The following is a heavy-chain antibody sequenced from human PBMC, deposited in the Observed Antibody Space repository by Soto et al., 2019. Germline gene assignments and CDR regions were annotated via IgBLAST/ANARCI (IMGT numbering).Heavy chain of an antibody. CDR2: IWYDGSNK. D-gene: IGHD3-10*01. CDR3: ARDRAPQGFDY. V-gene: IGHV3-33*01. CDR1: GFTFSSYG. J-gene: IGHJ4*02. Sequence: QVQLVESGGGVVQPGRSLRLSCAASGFTFSSYGMHWVRQAPSKGLEWVAVIWYDGSNKYYADSVKGRFTISRDNSKNTLDLQMNSLRAEDTAVYYCARDRAPQGFDYWGQGTLVTVSS.